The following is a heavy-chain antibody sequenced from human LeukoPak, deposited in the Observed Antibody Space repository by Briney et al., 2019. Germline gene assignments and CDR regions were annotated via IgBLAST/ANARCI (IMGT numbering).Heavy chain of an antibody. V-gene: IGHV4-38-2*02. CDR2: VSSSGST. CDR3: ARGPYSYDSSGAFDI. D-gene: IGHD3-22*01. J-gene: IGHJ3*02. Sequence: PETLSLTCTVSLDSLSRGYSWGWICQPPGRGRGWIVGVSSSGSTNYNPSLKSRVTISVDTSKNQFSLKLSSVTAADTAVYFCARGPYSYDSSGAFDIWGQGTMVTVSS. CDR1: LDSLSRGYS.